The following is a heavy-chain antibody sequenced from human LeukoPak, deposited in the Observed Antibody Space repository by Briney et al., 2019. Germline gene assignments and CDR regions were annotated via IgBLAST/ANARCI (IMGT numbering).Heavy chain of an antibody. V-gene: IGHV5-10-1*01. J-gene: IGHJ4*02. CDR3: ARAGLGELSSPDY. CDR2: IDPSDSYT. Sequence: GESPRISRKGSGYSFPSYWISRVRQIPGKGLEWVGRIDPSDSYTDDSPSFQGHVTISADKSISTAYLQWRSLKASDTAMYYCARAGLGELSSPDYWGEGTLVTVSS. CDR1: GYSFPSYW. D-gene: IGHD3-16*02.